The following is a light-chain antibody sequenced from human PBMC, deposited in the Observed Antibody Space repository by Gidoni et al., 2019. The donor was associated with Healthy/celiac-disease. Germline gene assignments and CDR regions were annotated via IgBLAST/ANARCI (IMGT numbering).Light chain of an antibody. CDR3: SSYTSSSTPHVV. CDR2: DVS. J-gene: IGLJ2*01. CDR1: SSDVGGYNY. V-gene: IGLV2-14*01. Sequence: QSALTQPADVSGSPGQSNTISCPGTSSDVGGYNYVSWYQQHPGKAPKLMIYDVSNRPSGVSNRFSGSKSGTTASLTISGLQAEDEADYYCSSYTSSSTPHVVFGGGTKLTVL.